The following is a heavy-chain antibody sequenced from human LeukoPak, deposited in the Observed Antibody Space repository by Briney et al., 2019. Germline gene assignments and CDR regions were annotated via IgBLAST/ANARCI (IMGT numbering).Heavy chain of an antibody. CDR2: ISYDGSNK. CDR3: AVTMVRGGPTYYYYYGMDV. Sequence: PGGSLRLSCAASGFTFSSYGMHWVRQAPGKGLEWVAVISYDGSNKYYADSVKGRFTISRDNSKNTLYLQMNSLRAEDTAVYYCAVTMVRGGPTYYYYYGMDVWGQGTTVTVSS. CDR1: GFTFSSYG. V-gene: IGHV3-30*03. D-gene: IGHD3-10*01. J-gene: IGHJ6*02.